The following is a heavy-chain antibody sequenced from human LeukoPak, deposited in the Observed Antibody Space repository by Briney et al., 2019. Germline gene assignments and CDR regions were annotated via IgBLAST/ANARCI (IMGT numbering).Heavy chain of an antibody. J-gene: IGHJ3*02. CDR2: ISSSSSYI. CDR3: ARDRVTSSSWYNDAFDI. D-gene: IGHD6-13*01. CDR1: GFTFSSYS. V-gene: IGHV3-21*01. Sequence: GGSLRLSCAASGFTFSSYSMNWVRQAPGKGPEWVSSISSSSSYIYYADSVKGRFTISRDNAKNSLYLQMNSLRAEDTAVYYCARDRVTSSSWYNDAFDIWGQGTMVTVSS.